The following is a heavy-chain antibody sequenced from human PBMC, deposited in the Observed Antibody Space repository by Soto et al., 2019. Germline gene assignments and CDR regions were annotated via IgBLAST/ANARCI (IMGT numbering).Heavy chain of an antibody. CDR1: GYPFTTYD. D-gene: IGHD6-19*01. CDR3: ARGRGWRDY. Sequence: QVQLVQSGAEVKKPGASVKVSCKASGYPFTTYDISWVRQAAGQGLEWMGWINLNSGHTDYAQRFQGRVTMTRNTSITPAYMELTSLGAEDRAVYYCARGRGWRDYWGQGTLVTVSS. CDR2: INLNSGHT. V-gene: IGHV1-8*01. J-gene: IGHJ4*02.